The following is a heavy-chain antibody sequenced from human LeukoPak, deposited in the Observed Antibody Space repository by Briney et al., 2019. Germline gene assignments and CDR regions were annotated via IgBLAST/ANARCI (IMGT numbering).Heavy chain of an antibody. V-gene: IGHV3-23*01. Sequence: GGSLRLSCAASGFTFSSYAMSWVRQAPGKGLEWVSAISGSGGSTYYADSVKGRFTISRDNSKNTLYLQMNSLRAEDTAVYYCARSPGRWELPRFDYWGQGTLVTVSS. CDR3: ARSPGRWELPRFDY. J-gene: IGHJ4*02. D-gene: IGHD1-26*01. CDR1: GFTFSSYA. CDR2: ISGSGGST.